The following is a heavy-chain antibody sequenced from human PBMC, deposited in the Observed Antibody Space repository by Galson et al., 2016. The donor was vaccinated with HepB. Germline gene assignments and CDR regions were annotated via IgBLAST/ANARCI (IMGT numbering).Heavy chain of an antibody. V-gene: IGHV3-66*01. CDR1: GLTVSRSY. D-gene: IGHD4-17*01. CDR2: VHSGGRT. Sequence: SLRLSCAASGLTVSRSYMSCVRHAPGKGLEWVSIVHSGGRTYYSDSVKGRFTISRDTSKNTLYLQMNSLRADDTAVYYCARDYAAYGDPARYYYFEKDVWGQGTTVTVSS. J-gene: IGHJ6*02. CDR3: ARDYAAYGDPARYYYFEKDV.